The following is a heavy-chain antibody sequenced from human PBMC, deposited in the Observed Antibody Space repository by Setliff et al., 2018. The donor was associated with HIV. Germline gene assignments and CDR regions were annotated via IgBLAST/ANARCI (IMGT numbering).Heavy chain of an antibody. D-gene: IGHD6-19*01. Sequence: SETLSLTCTVSGGSISSSGPGYYWGWVRQPPGGGLEWIGRIYTSGSTNYNPSLKSRVTISVDKSKNQFSLKLSSLTAAETAVYYCARGRTQWPNYNYFDPWGLGTLVTVSS. V-gene: IGHV4-61*05. CDR1: GGSISSSGPGYY. CDR2: IYTSGST. J-gene: IGHJ5*02. CDR3: ARGRTQWPNYNYFDP.